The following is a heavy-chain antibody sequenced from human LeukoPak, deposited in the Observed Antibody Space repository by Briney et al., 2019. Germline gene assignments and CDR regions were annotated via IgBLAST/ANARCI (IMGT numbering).Heavy chain of an antibody. CDR2: MWYDGSNK. V-gene: IGHV3-33*01. CDR3: AGYCSGGSCYSGMDV. D-gene: IGHD2-15*01. CDR1: GFTFSSYG. Sequence: PGGSLRLSCVASGFTFSSYGMHWVRQAPGKGLEWVALMWYDGSNKHYADSVKGRFTISRDNSKNTLFLQMNSLRDEDTAVYYCAGYCSGGSCYSGMDVWGHGTTVTVSS. J-gene: IGHJ6*02.